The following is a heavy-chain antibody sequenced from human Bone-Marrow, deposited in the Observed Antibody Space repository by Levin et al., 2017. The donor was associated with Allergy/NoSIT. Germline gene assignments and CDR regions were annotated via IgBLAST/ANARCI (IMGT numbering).Heavy chain of an antibody. CDR3: ARDSSILSRSRFDY. D-gene: IGHD1-26*01. Sequence: SQTLSLTCTVSGGSISSSSYYWGWIRQPPGKGLEWIGSIYYSGSTYYNPSLKSRVTISVDTSKNQFSLKLSSVTAADTAVYYCARDSSILSRSRFDYWGQGTLVTVSS. CDR1: GGSISSSSYY. V-gene: IGHV4-39*07. CDR2: IYYSGST. J-gene: IGHJ4*02.